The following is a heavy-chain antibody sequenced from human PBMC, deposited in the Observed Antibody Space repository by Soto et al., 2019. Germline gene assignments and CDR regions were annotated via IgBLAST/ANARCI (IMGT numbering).Heavy chain of an antibody. CDR3: AKDLGYCSSTSCLIDY. CDR2: ISGSGGST. CDR1: DFTFSNAW. Sequence: GGSLRLSCAASDFTFSNAWINWVRQAPGKGLEWVSAISGSGGSTYYADSVKGRFTISRDNSKNTPYLQMNSLRAEDTAVYYCAKDLGYCSSTSCLIDYWGQGTLVTVSS. D-gene: IGHD2-2*01. J-gene: IGHJ4*02. V-gene: IGHV3-23*01.